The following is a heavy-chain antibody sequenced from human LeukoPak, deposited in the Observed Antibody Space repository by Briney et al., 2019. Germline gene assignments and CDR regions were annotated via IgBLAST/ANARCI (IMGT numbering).Heavy chain of an antibody. J-gene: IGHJ5*02. CDR3: ARDAERSSGYCSSTSCYPGDNWFGP. CDR1: GFTFSSYS. D-gene: IGHD2-2*01. CDR2: ISSSSSYI. Sequence: GGSLRLSCAASGFTFSSYSMNWVRQAPGKGLEWVPSISSSSSYIYYADSVKGRFTISRDNAKNSLYLQMNSLRAEDTAVYYCARDAERSSGYCSSTSCYPGDNWFGPWGQGTLVTVSS. V-gene: IGHV3-21*01.